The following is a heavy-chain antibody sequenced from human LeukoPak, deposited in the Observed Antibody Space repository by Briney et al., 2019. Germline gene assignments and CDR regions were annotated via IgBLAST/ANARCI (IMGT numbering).Heavy chain of an antibody. J-gene: IGHJ5*02. CDR1: GFNFSDHY. V-gene: IGHV3-11*01. CDR3: ARGKRRFDP. D-gene: IGHD3-10*01. Sequence: PGGSLRLSCAASGFNFSDHYMSWLRQAPGKGLEWLAYISSSGYSRYYADSVKGRFTISRDNTKNSLFLQMNSLRDGDTAVYYCARGKRRFDPWGQGTLVTVSS. CDR2: ISSSGYSR.